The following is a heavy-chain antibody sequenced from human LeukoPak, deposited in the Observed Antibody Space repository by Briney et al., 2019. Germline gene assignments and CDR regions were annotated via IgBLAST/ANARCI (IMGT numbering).Heavy chain of an antibody. CDR2: IYYSGST. D-gene: IGHD1-26*01. V-gene: IGHV4-59*01. CDR1: GGSISSYY. CDR3: ARWLWEGALDI. Sequence: PSETLSLTCTVSGGSISSYYWSWIRQPPGKGLEWIGYIYYSGSTNYNPSLKSRVTISVDTSKNQFSLKLSSVTAADTAVYYCARWLWEGALDIWGQGTMVTVSS. J-gene: IGHJ3*02.